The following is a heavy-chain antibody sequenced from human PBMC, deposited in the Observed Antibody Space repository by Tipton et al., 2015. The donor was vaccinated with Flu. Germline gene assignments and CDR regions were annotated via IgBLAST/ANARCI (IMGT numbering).Heavy chain of an antibody. V-gene: IGHV3-53*04. CDR3: ARVAEYYDSSGFLEVAYYFDY. J-gene: IGHJ4*02. CDR1: GFTVSSNY. CDR2: IYSGGST. D-gene: IGHD3-22*01. Sequence: SLRLSCAASGFTVSSNYMSWVRQAPGKGLEWVSVIYSGGSTYYADSVKGRFTISRHNYKNTLYLQMNSLRAEDTAVYYCARVAEYYDSSGFLEVAYYFDYWGQGTLVTVSS.